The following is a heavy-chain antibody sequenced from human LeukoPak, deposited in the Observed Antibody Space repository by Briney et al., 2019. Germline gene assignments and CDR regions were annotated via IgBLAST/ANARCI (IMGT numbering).Heavy chain of an antibody. CDR1: GYTFTNYG. CDR2: ISANNGNT. Sequence: ASVKVSCKASGYTFTNYGFSWVRQAPGQGLEWMGWISANNGNTNYAQKVQGRDTMTTDTSTSTAYMELRSLRSDDTAVYYCARDAKDIWSGHFDYWGQGTLVTVSS. CDR3: ARDAKDIWSGHFDY. V-gene: IGHV1-18*01. J-gene: IGHJ4*02. D-gene: IGHD3-3*01.